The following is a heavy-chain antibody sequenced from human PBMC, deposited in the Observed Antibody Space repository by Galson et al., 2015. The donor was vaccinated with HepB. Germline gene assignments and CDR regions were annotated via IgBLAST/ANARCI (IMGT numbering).Heavy chain of an antibody. CDR2: FDPEDGET. J-gene: IGHJ4*02. V-gene: IGHV1-24*01. CDR3: ATPRGLGYCSGGSCYSFDY. CDR1: GYILTELS. Sequence: SVKVSCKVSGYILTELSMHWVRQAPGKGLEWMGGFDPEDGETIYAQKFQGRVTMTEDTSTDTAYMELSSLRSEDTAVYYCATPRGLGYCSGGSCYSFDYWGQGTLVTVSS. D-gene: IGHD2-15*01.